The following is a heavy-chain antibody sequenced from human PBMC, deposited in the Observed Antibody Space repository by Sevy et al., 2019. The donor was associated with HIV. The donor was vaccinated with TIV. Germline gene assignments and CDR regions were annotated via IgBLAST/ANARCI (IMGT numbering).Heavy chain of an antibody. D-gene: IGHD3-16*01. CDR2: MYSGGGT. J-gene: IGHJ6*02. CDR3: ARDWGVGNYRAMDV. CDR1: GFNVNDIY. V-gene: IGHV3-53*01. Sequence: GGSLRRSCAASGFNVNDIYINWVRQAPGKGLEWVSVMYSGGGTYYADSVKGRFTISRDDSKNTLYLQMSSLRVEDAAVYYCARDWGVGNYRAMDVWGPGTTVTVSS.